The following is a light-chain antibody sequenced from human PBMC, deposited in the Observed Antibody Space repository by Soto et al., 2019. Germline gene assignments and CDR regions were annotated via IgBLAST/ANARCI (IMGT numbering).Light chain of an antibody. CDR3: SSYAGSNKFVV. CDR2: EVS. V-gene: IGLV2-8*01. J-gene: IGLJ2*01. Sequence: QSVLTQPPSASGSPGQSVTISCTGTSSDVGGYNYVSWYQQHPGKAPKFMIYEVSKWPSGVPDRFSGSKSGNTASLTVSGLQAEDEADYYCSSYAGSNKFVVFGGGTKVTVL. CDR1: SSDVGGYNY.